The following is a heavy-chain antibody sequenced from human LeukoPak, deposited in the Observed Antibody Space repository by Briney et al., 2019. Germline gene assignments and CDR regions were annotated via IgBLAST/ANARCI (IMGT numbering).Heavy chain of an antibody. J-gene: IGHJ6*04. D-gene: IGHD1-1*01. V-gene: IGHV1-3*01. CDR3: AAFGHNWNAAGYHYGMDV. Sequence: VSVKVSCKTSGYTFTSYAMHWVRQAPGQRLEWMGWINAGNGNTKYSQKFQGRVTITSDTSASTAYMELSSLRSDDTAVYYCAAFGHNWNAAGYHYGMDVWGKGTTVTVSS. CDR1: GYTFTSYA. CDR2: INAGNGNT.